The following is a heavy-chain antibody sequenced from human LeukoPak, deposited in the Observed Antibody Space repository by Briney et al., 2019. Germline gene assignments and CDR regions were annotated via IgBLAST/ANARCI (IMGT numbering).Heavy chain of an antibody. CDR3: ARYYSDAFDV. D-gene: IGHD3-10*01. Sequence: GGSLRLSCASSRFTFSYYYMTWIRQAPGKRLEWLSYISSTTGRIIYYADSVKGRFTISRDNTKNSLFLQMVSLRVEDTAVYYCARYYSDAFDVWGQGTVVTVSS. CDR2: ISSTTGRII. CDR1: RFTFSYYY. J-gene: IGHJ3*01. V-gene: IGHV3-11*04.